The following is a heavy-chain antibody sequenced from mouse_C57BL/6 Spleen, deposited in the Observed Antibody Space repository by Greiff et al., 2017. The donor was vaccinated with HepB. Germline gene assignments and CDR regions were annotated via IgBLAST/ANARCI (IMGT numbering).Heavy chain of an antibody. CDR3: ARRHDGYYVGYFDY. D-gene: IGHD2-3*01. V-gene: IGHV7-3*01. CDR1: GFTFTDYY. CDR2: IRNKANGYTT. J-gene: IGHJ2*01. Sequence: EVMLVESGGGLVQPGGSLSLSCAASGFTFTDYYMSWVRQPPGKALEWLGFIRNKANGYTTEYSASVKGRFTISRDNSQSILYLQMNALRAEDSATYYCARRHDGYYVGYFDYWGQGTTLTVSS.